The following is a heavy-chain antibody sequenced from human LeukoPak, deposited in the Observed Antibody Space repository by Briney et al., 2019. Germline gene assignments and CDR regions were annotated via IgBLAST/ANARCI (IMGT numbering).Heavy chain of an antibody. V-gene: IGHV4-34*01. Sequence: SETLSLTCAVYGGSFSGYYWSWIRQPPGKGLEWIGEINHSGSTNYNPSLKSRVTISVDTSKNQFSLKLSSVTAADTAVYYCARGRGRSGWYGFDYWGQGTLVTVSS. CDR2: INHSGST. D-gene: IGHD6-19*01. J-gene: IGHJ4*02. CDR3: ARGRGRSGWYGFDY. CDR1: GGSFSGYY.